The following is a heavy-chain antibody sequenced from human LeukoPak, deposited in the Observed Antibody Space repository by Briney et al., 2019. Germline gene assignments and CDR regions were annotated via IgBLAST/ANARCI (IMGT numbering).Heavy chain of an antibody. Sequence: PSETLSLTCTVSGGSISSSSYYWGWIRQPPGKGLEWIGSIYYSGSTYYNPSLKSRVTISVDTSKNQFSLKLSSVTAADTAVYYCARIGDRYFHWLLFDYFDYWGQGTLVTVSS. J-gene: IGHJ4*02. D-gene: IGHD3-9*01. CDR1: GGSISSSSYY. V-gene: IGHV4-39*01. CDR2: IYYSGST. CDR3: ARIGDRYFHWLLFDYFDY.